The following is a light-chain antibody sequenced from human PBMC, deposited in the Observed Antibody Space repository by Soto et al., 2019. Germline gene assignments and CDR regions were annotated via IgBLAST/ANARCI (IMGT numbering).Light chain of an antibody. J-gene: IGLJ2*01. CDR2: DVS. V-gene: IGLV2-11*01. Sequence: QSALTQPRSVSGSPGQSVTISCTGTSSDVGGYNYVSWYQQHPGKAPKLMIYDVSKRPSGVPDRFSGSKSGNTASLTISGLQAEDEADYYCCLYAGSSWVVFGGGTKLTVL. CDR1: SSDVGGYNY. CDR3: CLYAGSSWVV.